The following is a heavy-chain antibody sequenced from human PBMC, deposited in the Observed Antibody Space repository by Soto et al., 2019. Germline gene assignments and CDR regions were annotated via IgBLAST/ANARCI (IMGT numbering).Heavy chain of an antibody. CDR1: GESIIGFY. CDR3: ARHAPIGVTPPPKRWIDY. J-gene: IGHJ4*02. Sequence: SETLSLTCTASGESIIGFYWSWIRQPPGRGLEWIGDISYSGGTNYNPSLKSRLTISLDTSKNQFSLTLNSVTAADTAVYYCARHAPIGVTPPPKRWIDYWGPGTLVTVSS. V-gene: IGHV4-59*08. D-gene: IGHD6-19*01. CDR2: ISYSGGT.